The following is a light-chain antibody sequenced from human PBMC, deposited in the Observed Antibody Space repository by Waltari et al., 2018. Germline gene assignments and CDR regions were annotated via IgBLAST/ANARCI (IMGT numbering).Light chain of an antibody. CDR2: DNI. J-gene: IGLJ2*01. CDR3: QVWDFGRDHRL. CDR1: NRGSYT. V-gene: IGLV3-21*02. Sequence: SYVLPQPPSLSVAPGQTSRIPCGGNNRGSYTFHWYHQKPGQAPLLVLFDNIDRPSGIAGRFSGSNAGNTATLTISRVEVGDEADYYCQVWDFGRDHRLFGGGTKLTVL.